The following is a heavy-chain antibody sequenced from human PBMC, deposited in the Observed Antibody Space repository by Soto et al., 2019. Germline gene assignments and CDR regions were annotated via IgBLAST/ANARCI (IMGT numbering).Heavy chain of an antibody. CDR3: ATMKKPRGYYYGLNV. CDR2: IYHLGGT. J-gene: IGHJ6*02. CDR1: GDSVRSSNR. Sequence: SETLSLTCAVSGDSVRSSNRWTWVRQSPGKGLEWIGEIYHLGGTNYNPSLKSRVTISVDMAKNQVSLKLSSVTAADTAVYYCATMKKPRGYYYGLNVWGQGTTVTVSS. V-gene: IGHV4-4*02.